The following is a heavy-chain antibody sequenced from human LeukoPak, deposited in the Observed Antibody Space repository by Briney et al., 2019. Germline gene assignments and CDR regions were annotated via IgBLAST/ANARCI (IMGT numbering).Heavy chain of an antibody. CDR3: ARGVGGVVVYGMDV. CDR1: GYTFTSYG. V-gene: IGHV1-18*01. Sequence: GASVKVSCKASGYTFTSYGISWVRQAPGQGLEWMGWISAYNGNTSYAQKLQGRVTMTTDTSTSTAYMELRSLRSDDTAVYYCARGVGGVVVYGMDVWGQGTTVTVSS. J-gene: IGHJ6*02. D-gene: IGHD3-3*01. CDR2: ISAYNGNT.